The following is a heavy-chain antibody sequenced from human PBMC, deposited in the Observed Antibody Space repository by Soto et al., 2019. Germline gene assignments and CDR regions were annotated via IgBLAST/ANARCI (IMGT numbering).Heavy chain of an antibody. J-gene: IGHJ4*02. Sequence: SETLSLTCAVYGGSFSGYYWSWIRQPPGKGLEWIGEIDHSGSTNYNPSLKSRVTISVDTSKNQFSLKLSSVTAADTAVYYCARAWEMGDFDYWGQGTLVTVSS. CDR3: ARAWEMGDFDY. CDR1: GGSFSGYY. CDR2: IDHSGST. D-gene: IGHD3-16*01. V-gene: IGHV4-34*01.